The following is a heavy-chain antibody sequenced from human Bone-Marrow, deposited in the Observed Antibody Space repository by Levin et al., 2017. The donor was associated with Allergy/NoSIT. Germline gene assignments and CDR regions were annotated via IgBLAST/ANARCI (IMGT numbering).Heavy chain of an antibody. CDR3: ARDSVQRGAFDI. D-gene: IGHD3-10*01. J-gene: IGHJ3*02. V-gene: IGHV1-2*02. CDR2: IFPKSGDT. CDR1: GYSFTAYY. Sequence: GESLKISCKTSGYSFTAYYMHWVRQAPGQGLEWVGRIFPKSGDTKNAQKFQGRVTMTRDTSITTAYMELSRLTSDDTAVYYCARDSVQRGAFDIWGQGTMVTVSS.